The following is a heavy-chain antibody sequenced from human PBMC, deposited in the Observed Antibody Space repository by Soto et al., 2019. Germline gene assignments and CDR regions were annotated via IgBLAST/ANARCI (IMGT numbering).Heavy chain of an antibody. CDR3: ARRGSSWYKSASWFDP. J-gene: IGHJ5*02. Sequence: SETLSLTCTVSGGPISSSSYYWGWIRQPPGKGLEWIGSIYYSGSTYYNPSLKSRVTISVDTSKNQFSLKLSSVTAADTAVYYCARRGSSWYKSASWFDPWGQGTLVTVSS. V-gene: IGHV4-39*01. D-gene: IGHD6-13*01. CDR2: IYYSGST. CDR1: GGPISSSSYY.